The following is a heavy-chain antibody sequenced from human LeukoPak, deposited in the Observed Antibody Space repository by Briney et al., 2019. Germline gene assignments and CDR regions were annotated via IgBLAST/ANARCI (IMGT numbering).Heavy chain of an antibody. CDR2: IYHSGST. V-gene: IGHV4-30-2*01. J-gene: IGHJ5*02. CDR3: ARELDYDNWFDP. CDR1: GGSISSGGYY. Sequence: SETLSLTCTVSGGSISSGGYYWSWIRQPPGKGLEWIGYIYHSGSTYYNPSLKSRVTISVDRSKNQFSLKLSSVTAADTAVYYCARELDYDNWFDPWGQGTLVTVSS. D-gene: IGHD4-17*01.